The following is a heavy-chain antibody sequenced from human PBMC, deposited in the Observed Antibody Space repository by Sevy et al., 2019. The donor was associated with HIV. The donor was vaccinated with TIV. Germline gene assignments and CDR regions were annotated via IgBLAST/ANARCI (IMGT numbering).Heavy chain of an antibody. Sequence: SDTLSLTCSVSGGSISSYFWTWVRQSPGKGLEWIGNIYFTGNTDYSPSLKSRVTLSLDTSKSQFSLTLKSLTAADTAIYFCARDSTTRPRVLDYWGQGTLVTVSS. CDR1: GGSISSYF. CDR2: IYFTGNT. D-gene: IGHD1-1*01. CDR3: ARDSTTRPRVLDY. V-gene: IGHV4-59*01. J-gene: IGHJ4*02.